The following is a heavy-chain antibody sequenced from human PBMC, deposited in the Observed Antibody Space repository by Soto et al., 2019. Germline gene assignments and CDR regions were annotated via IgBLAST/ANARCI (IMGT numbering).Heavy chain of an antibody. CDR3: EKDVLRFLEWLAFYGMDV. Sequence: QVQLVESGGGVVKPGRSLRLSCAASGFTFSSYGMHWVRQAPGKGLEWVAFISYDGSNKYYADSVKGRFTISRDNSKNTLYLQMTSLRAEDTAVYYCEKDVLRFLEWLAFYGMDVWGQGTTFTVSS. D-gene: IGHD3-3*01. J-gene: IGHJ6*02. V-gene: IGHV3-30*18. CDR2: ISYDGSNK. CDR1: GFTFSSYG.